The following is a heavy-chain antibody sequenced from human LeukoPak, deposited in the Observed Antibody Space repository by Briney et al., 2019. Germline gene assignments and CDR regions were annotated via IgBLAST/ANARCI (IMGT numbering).Heavy chain of an antibody. Sequence: SETLSLTCTVSGGSISSSSYYWGWIRQPPGKGLEWIGSIYYSGSTYYNPSLKSRVTISVDTSKNQFSLKPSSVTAADTAVYYCARVTVTISPDYWGQGTLVTVSS. D-gene: IGHD4-17*01. CDR3: ARVTVTISPDY. V-gene: IGHV4-39*07. CDR2: IYYSGST. CDR1: GGSISSSSYY. J-gene: IGHJ4*02.